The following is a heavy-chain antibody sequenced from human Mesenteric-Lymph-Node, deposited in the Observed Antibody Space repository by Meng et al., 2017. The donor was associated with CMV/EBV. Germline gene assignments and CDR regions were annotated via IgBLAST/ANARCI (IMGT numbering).Heavy chain of an antibody. V-gene: IGHV3-30*02. CDR2: IHYDATFI. CDR3: ARDGLHTTDY. CDR1: GVDFSAHG. Sequence: GGSLRPSCVVSGVDFSAHGMHWVRQAPGKGLEWLSYIHYDATFIDYEDSVKGRFTISRDNSKNTLFLQMNSLRGDDTAIYYCARDGLHTTDYWGQGVLVTVSS. J-gene: IGHJ4*02. D-gene: IGHD1-26*01.